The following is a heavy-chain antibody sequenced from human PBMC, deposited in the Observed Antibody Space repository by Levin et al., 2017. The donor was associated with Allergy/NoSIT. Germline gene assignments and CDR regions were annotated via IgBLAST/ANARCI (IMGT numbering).Heavy chain of an antibody. J-gene: IGHJ4*02. D-gene: IGHD6-19*01. CDR3: ARDRSAYSSGWFPSGLDS. CDR1: GFTFSSYG. CDR2: IWYDGRHK. Sequence: GGSLRLSCAASGFTFSSYGMHWVRQAPGKGLEWVAVIWYDGRHKYYVDSVKGRFTVSRDNSKNTLYLQMGSLSAEDTAVYYCARDRSAYSSGWFPSGLDSWGQGTRVTVSS. V-gene: IGHV3-33*01.